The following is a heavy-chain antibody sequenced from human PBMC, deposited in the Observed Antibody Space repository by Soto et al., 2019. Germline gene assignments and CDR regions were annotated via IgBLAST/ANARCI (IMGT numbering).Heavy chain of an antibody. V-gene: IGHV3-13*01. CDR2: IGTAGDT. CDR3: ARKAVGATNREYFDY. J-gene: IGHJ4*02. Sequence: EVQLVESGGGLVQPGGSLRLSCAASGFTFSSYDMHWVRQATGKGLEWVSAIGTAGDTYYPGSVKGRFTISRENAKNSLYLQMNSLRAEDTAVYYCARKAVGATNREYFDYWGQGTLVTVSS. CDR1: GFTFSSYD. D-gene: IGHD1-26*01.